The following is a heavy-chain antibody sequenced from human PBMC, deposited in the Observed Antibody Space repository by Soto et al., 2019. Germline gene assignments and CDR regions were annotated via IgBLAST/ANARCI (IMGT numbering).Heavy chain of an antibody. CDR1: GGSISSGGYS. J-gene: IGHJ1*01. Sequence: PSETLSLTCAVSGGSISSGGYSWSWIRQPPGKGLEWIGYIYHSGSTYYNPSLKSRVTISVDTSKNQFSLKLSSVTAADTAVYYCSSSLSCGDYDVGYFQHCAQRTLVPVSS. CDR2: IYHSGST. CDR3: SSSLSCGDYDVGYFQH. V-gene: IGHV4-30-2*02. D-gene: IGHD3-22*01.